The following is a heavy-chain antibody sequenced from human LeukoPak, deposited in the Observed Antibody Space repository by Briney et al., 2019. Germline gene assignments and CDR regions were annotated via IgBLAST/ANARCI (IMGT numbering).Heavy chain of an antibody. V-gene: IGHV1-18*01. CDR1: GYTFTSYG. Sequence: GPSVKVSCKASGYTFTSYGISWVRQAPGRGLEWMGWISAYNGNTNYAQKLQGRVTMTTDTSTSTAYMELGSLRSDDTAVYYCARATFEYYYDSSGYYFNYWGQGTLVTVSS. CDR2: ISAYNGNT. D-gene: IGHD3-22*01. CDR3: ARATFEYYYDSSGYYFNY. J-gene: IGHJ4*02.